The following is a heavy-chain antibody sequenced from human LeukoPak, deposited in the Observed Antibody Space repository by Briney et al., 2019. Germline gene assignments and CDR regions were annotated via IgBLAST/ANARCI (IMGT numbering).Heavy chain of an antibody. CDR1: GGSFSGYY. V-gene: IGHV4-34*01. J-gene: IGHJ4*02. CDR2: INHSGST. D-gene: IGHD2-15*01. CDR3: ARGAGYCSGGSCSYYFDY. Sequence: SETLSLTCAVTGGSFSGYYWIWLRQPPGKGLEWIGEINHSGSTNYNPSLKSRVTISVDTSKNQFSLKLSSVTAADTAVYYCARGAGYCSGGSCSYYFDYWGQGTLVTVSS.